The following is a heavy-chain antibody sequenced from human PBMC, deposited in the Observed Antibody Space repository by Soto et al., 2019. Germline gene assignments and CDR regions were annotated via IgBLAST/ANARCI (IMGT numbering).Heavy chain of an antibody. V-gene: IGHV4-39*07. Sequence: PSETLSLTCTVSGGSISSSSYYWGWIRQPPGKGLEWIGSIYYSGSTYYNPSLKSRVTISVDTSKNQFSLKLSSVTASDTAMYYCASLSHLATHFDYWGQGTLVTVSS. CDR3: ASLSHLATHFDY. J-gene: IGHJ4*02. CDR1: GGSISSSSYY. D-gene: IGHD5-12*01. CDR2: IYYSGST.